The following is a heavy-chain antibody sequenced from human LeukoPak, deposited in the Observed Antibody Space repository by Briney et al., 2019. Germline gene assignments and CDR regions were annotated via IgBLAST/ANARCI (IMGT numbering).Heavy chain of an antibody. CDR3: AKDSYGGSGSYYLYSFDM. Sequence: GGSLRLSCAASGFTFDDYAMHWVRQTPGKGLEWVSGISWNGGSIGYADSVKGRFTISRDNAKNSLYLQMSSLTLDDTASYYCAKDSYGGSGSYYLYSFDMWGQGTMVTVSS. V-gene: IGHV3-9*01. D-gene: IGHD3-10*01. CDR2: ISWNGGSI. CDR1: GFTFDDYA. J-gene: IGHJ3*02.